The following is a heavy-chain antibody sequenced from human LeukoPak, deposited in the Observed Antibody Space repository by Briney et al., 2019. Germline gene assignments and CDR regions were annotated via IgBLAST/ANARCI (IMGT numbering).Heavy chain of an antibody. CDR1: GGSITNTNY. Sequence: SETLSLTCGVSGGSITNTNYWTWVRQPPGKGLEWIGEVNLQGSTNYNPSLMGRVAISVDTSENHISLQLTSVTAADTAVYYCAREGGPYRPLDYSGQGALVTVTS. CDR2: VNLQGST. CDR3: AREGGPYRPLDY. V-gene: IGHV4-4*02. J-gene: IGHJ4*02.